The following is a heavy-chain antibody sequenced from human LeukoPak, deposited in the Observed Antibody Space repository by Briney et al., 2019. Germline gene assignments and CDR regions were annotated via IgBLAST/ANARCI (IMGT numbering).Heavy chain of an antibody. J-gene: IGHJ4*02. V-gene: IGHV3-64*01. Sequence: GGSLRLSCAASGFTFSSYAMHWVRQAPGKGLEYVSAISSNGGSTYYANSVKGRFTISRDNSKNTLYLQMGSLRAEDMAVYYCARDFWSGYRGYYFDYWGQGTLVTVSS. CDR3: ARDFWSGYRGYYFDY. CDR1: GFTFSSYA. CDR2: ISSNGGST. D-gene: IGHD3-3*01.